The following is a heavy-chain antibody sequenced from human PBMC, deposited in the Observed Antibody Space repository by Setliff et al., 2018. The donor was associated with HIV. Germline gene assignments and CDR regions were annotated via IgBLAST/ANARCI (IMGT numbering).Heavy chain of an antibody. CDR3: ARGVSQAYTYGSGAYYYFDF. Sequence: ASVKVSCKASGYTFNSYGISWVRQAPGQGPEGVGWIATYNGNTNYAQRLQGRVTLTTDTSTSTAYMELRSLRFDDTAVYFCARGVSQAYTYGSGAYYYFDFWGLGTLVTVSS. CDR2: IATYNGNT. D-gene: IGHD6-19*01. J-gene: IGHJ4*02. V-gene: IGHV1-18*01. CDR1: GYTFNSYG.